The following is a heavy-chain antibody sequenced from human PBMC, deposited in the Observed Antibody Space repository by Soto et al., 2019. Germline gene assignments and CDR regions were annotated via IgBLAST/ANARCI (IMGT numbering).Heavy chain of an antibody. J-gene: IGHJ5*02. CDR1: GGPFSSYH. CDR3: AKVGGTTSSTWFDP. Sequence: QVQLVQSGAEVKKPGSSVKLSCKASGGPFSSYHISWVRQAPGQGLGWVGRIIPILGRANNAQHLQGRVTINADTSTNKAYMELSTVSSEDTAVYSCAKVGGTTSSTWFDPWGHGTLVTVSS. D-gene: IGHD2-2*01. CDR2: IIPILGRA. V-gene: IGHV1-69*08.